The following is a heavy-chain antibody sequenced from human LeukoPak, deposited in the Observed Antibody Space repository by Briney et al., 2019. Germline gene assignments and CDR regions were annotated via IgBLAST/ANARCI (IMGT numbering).Heavy chain of an antibody. Sequence: GASVRVSCEASGYTFTGYYMHWVRQAPGQGLEWMGWINPNSGGTNYAQKFQGRVTMTRDTSISTAYMELSRLRSDDTAVYYCARVGGYCSGGSCYNWFDPWGQGTLVTVSS. CDR2: INPNSGGT. CDR3: ARVGGYCSGGSCYNWFDP. D-gene: IGHD2-15*01. CDR1: GYTFTGYY. V-gene: IGHV1-2*02. J-gene: IGHJ5*02.